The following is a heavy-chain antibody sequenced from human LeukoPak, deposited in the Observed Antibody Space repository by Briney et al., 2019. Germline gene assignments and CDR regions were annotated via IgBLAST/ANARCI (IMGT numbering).Heavy chain of an antibody. Sequence: GASVKVSCKASGGTFSSYAISWVRRAPGQGLEWMGGIIPIFGTANYAQKFQGRVTITTDESTSTAYMELSSLRSEDTAVYYCARAPYYYDSSGYYGGQGYYFDYWGQGTLVTVSS. J-gene: IGHJ4*02. CDR2: IIPIFGTA. CDR1: GGTFSSYA. CDR3: ARAPYYYDSSGYYGGQGYYFDY. D-gene: IGHD3-22*01. V-gene: IGHV1-69*05.